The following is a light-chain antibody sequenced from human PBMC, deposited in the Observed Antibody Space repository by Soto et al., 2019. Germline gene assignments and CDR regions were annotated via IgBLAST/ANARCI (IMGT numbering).Light chain of an antibody. CDR1: QSILYSSNNRNY. V-gene: IGKV4-1*01. CDR3: QQDYSTPYT. J-gene: IGKJ2*01. CDR2: WAA. Sequence: DIVMTQSPDSLAVSLGERATINCKSSQSILYSSNNRNYLAWYRQNPGQPPQLLIYWAATRESGVPDRFSGSGSGTDFTFTISSLQAEDVAVYYCQQDYSTPYTFGQGTKLEIK.